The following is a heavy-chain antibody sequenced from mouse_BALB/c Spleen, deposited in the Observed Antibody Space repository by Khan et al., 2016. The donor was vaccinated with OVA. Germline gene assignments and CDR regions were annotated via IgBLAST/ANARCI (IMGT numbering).Heavy chain of an antibody. Sequence: QIQLVQSGPELVKPGASVRISCKASGYTFTTYYIHWMKQRPGQGLEWIGWIHPGNGNTKYSEKFKGKATLTAGKSSSTAYMQLSSLTSEDSAVYFCVRSSRYATGAMDYWGQGTSVTVSS. J-gene: IGHJ4*01. CDR1: GYTFTTYY. CDR3: VRSSRYATGAMDY. CDR2: IHPGNGNT. V-gene: IGHV1S56*01. D-gene: IGHD1-1*01.